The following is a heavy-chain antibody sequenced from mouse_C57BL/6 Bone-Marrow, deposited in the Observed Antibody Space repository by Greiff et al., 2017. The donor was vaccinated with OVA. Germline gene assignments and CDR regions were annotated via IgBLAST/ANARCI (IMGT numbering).Heavy chain of an antibody. Sequence: EVMLVESGGGLVKPGGSLKLSCAASGFTFSSYTMSWVRQTPEKRLAWVATISGGGGNTYYPDSVKGRFTISRDNAKNTLYLQMSSLRSEDTALYYCARSNLGYFDVWGTGTTVTVSS. CDR3: ARSNLGYFDV. V-gene: IGHV5-9*01. CDR1: GFTFSSYT. CDR2: ISGGGGNT. J-gene: IGHJ1*03.